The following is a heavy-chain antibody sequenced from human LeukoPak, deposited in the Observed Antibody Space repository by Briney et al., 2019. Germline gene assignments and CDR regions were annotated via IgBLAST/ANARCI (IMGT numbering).Heavy chain of an antibody. CDR2: IHTSGST. Sequence: SETLSLTCTVSGGSISGVYWNWIRQPPRKGLEWVGDIHTSGSTSFNPSLKSRLSFSIDTSKNQVSLRLSSVTATDTAVYYCTRRRGGWGEGEFDFWGQGIPVIVST. J-gene: IGHJ4*02. D-gene: IGHD3-16*01. CDR1: GGSISGVY. V-gene: IGHV4-4*09. CDR3: TRRRGGWGEGEFDF.